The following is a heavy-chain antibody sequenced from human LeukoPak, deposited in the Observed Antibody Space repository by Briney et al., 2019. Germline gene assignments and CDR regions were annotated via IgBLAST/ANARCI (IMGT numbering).Heavy chain of an antibody. D-gene: IGHD3-16*02. CDR1: GGSFSGYY. J-gene: IGHJ4*02. Sequence: PSETLSLTCAVYGGSFSGYYWSWIRQPPGKGLEWIGEINHSGSTNYNPSLKSRVTISVDTSKNQFSLKLSSVTAADTAVYYCARHGGRYYDYVWGSYRSGGKFLYWGQGTLVTVSS. V-gene: IGHV4-34*01. CDR3: ARHGGRYYDYVWGSYRSGGKFLY. CDR2: INHSGST.